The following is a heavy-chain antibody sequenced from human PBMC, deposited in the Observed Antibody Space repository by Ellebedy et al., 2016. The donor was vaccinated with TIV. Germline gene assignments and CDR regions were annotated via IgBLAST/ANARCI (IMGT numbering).Heavy chain of an antibody. CDR2: INSDGTTT. CDR1: GITLSNFW. CDR3: ARVGCDVD. V-gene: IGHV3-74*01. D-gene: IGHD6-19*01. J-gene: IGHJ4*02. Sequence: GESLKISCAASGITLSNFWMHWVRQAPGKGLVWVSQINSDGTTTDYADSVKGRFTVSRDNAKNTLYLQMKSLRGEDTAVYYCARVGCDVDWGQGTLVTVSS.